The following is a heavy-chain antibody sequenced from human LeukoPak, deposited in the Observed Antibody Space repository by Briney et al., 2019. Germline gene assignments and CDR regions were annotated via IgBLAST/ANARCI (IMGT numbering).Heavy chain of an antibody. J-gene: IGHJ6*03. V-gene: IGHV4-59*08. CDR1: GGSISSYY. Sequence: PSETLSLTCTVSGGSISSYYWSWIRQPPGKGLEWIGYIYYSGSTNYNPSLKSRVTISVDTSKNQFSLKLSSVTAADTAVYYCARHLGSYYYYYMDVWGKGTTVTVSS. D-gene: IGHD3-10*01. CDR3: ARHLGSYYYYYMDV. CDR2: IYYSGST.